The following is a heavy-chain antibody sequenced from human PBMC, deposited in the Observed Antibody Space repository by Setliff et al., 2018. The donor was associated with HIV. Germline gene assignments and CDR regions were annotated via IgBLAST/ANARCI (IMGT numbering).Heavy chain of an antibody. J-gene: IGHJ6*02. D-gene: IGHD2-2*01. CDR1: GYTFTSYG. CDR3: ARGGVCTSSSCGGIYYYGMDV. CDR2: IIPLLGKA. V-gene: IGHV1-69*10. Sequence: GASVKVSCKASGYTFTSYGFSWVRQAPGQGLEWMGGIIPLLGKANYAQKFQGRVTITADESTSTVYMELSSLRSADTAVYYCARGGVCTSSSCGGIYYYGMDVWSQGTTVTVSS.